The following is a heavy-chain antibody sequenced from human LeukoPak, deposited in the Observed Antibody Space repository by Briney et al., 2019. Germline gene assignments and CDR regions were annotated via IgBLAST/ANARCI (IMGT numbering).Heavy chain of an antibody. J-gene: IGHJ4*02. CDR1: GFTFSSYG. Sequence: GGSLRLSCAASGFTFSSYGMHWVRQAPGKGLEWVAVISYDGSNKFYADSVKGRFTISRDNSKNTLYLQMNSLRAEDTAVYFCAKKSLWSGPFDYWGQGTLVTVFS. V-gene: IGHV3-30*18. D-gene: IGHD3-3*01. CDR2: ISYDGSNK. CDR3: AKKSLWSGPFDY.